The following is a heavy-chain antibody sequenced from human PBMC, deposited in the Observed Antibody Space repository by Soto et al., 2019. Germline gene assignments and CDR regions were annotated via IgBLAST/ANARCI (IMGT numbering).Heavy chain of an antibody. CDR3: ARENYGSGSYYIWFDP. D-gene: IGHD3-10*01. Sequence: QVQLVQSGAEVKKPGSSVKVSCKASGGTFSSYTISWVRQAPGQGLEWMGRIIPILGIANYAQKFQGRVTITADKSTSTAYMELSSLRSEDTAVYYCARENYGSGSYYIWFDPWGQGTLVTVSS. CDR2: IIPILGIA. V-gene: IGHV1-69*02. CDR1: GGTFSSYT. J-gene: IGHJ5*02.